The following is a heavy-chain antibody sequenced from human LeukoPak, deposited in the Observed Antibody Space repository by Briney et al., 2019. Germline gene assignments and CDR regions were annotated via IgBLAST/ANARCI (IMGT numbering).Heavy chain of an antibody. CDR1: GFTFSSYA. CDR3: ARGTYYYDSSDHSTDFDY. D-gene: IGHD3-22*01. J-gene: IGHJ4*02. V-gene: IGHV3-23*01. CDR2: ISGSGGST. Sequence: GGSLRLSCAASGFTFSSYAMSWVRQAPGKGLEWVSAISGSGGSTYYADSVKGRFTISRDNSKNTLYLQMNSLRAEDTAVYYCARGTYYYDSSDHSTDFDYWGQGTLVTVSS.